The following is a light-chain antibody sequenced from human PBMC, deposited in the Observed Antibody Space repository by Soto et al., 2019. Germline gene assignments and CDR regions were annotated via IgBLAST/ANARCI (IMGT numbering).Light chain of an antibody. J-gene: IGLJ2*01. V-gene: IGLV3-21*04. Sequence: SYELTQPPSVSVAPGKTARIPYGGNNIGSESVHWYQHKPGQAPVLVMFYDRVRPSGIPERFSGSNSGNTATLTISRVEAGDEADYYCQVWDKSNDHSGVFGGGTKVTVL. CDR3: QVWDKSNDHSGV. CDR2: YDR. CDR1: NIGSES.